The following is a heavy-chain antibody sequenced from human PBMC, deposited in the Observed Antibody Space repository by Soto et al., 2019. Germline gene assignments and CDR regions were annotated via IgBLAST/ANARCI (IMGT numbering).Heavy chain of an antibody. Sequence: QVQLVESGGGVVQPGRSLRLSCAASGFTFSNYAMHWVRQAPGKGLEWVAVMSYDGTNKYYADSVKGRFTISRDNSKETLYLQMNSLRGEDTAVYYCARDSDSGTYYHYDMDVWGQVTTVTVSS. CDR3: ARDSDSGTYYHYDMDV. CDR1: GFTFSNYA. J-gene: IGHJ6*02. CDR2: MSYDGTNK. D-gene: IGHD3-10*01. V-gene: IGHV3-30*04.